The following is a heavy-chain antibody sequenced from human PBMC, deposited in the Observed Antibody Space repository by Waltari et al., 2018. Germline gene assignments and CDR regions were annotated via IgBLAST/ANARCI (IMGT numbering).Heavy chain of an antibody. CDR2: VWHRVAT. Sequence: QVQLQESGPGLVTPSETLSLTCVVSDFSITPRDYYWGWVRQSPGRGLEWIASVWHRVATYYNPSLNSRVAISVDTSNNHFSLRLTSVTAADTAVYYCARLSPRGGVDVWGQGTTVTVSS. V-gene: IGHV4-38-2*01. D-gene: IGHD3-10*01. CDR3: ARLSPRGGVDV. J-gene: IGHJ6*02. CDR1: DFSITPRDYY.